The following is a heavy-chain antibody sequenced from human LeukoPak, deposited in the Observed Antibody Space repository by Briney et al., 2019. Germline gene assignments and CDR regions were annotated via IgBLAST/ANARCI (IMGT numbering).Heavy chain of an antibody. Sequence: PGGSLRLSCAASRFTFISYAMSWVRQAPAKGVEWVAVISYDGSNKYYADSVKGRFTISRDNSKNTLYLQMNSLRAEDTAVYYCARDRDDFGYYYGMDVWGQGTTVTVSS. CDR1: RFTFISYA. CDR2: ISYDGSNK. V-gene: IGHV3-30*04. J-gene: IGHJ6*02. CDR3: ARDRDDFGYYYGMDV. D-gene: IGHD3-3*01.